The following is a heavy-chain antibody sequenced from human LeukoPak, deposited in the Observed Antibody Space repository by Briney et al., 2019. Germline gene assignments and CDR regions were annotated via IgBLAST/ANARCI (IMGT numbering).Heavy chain of an antibody. V-gene: IGHV3-30*02. CDR1: GFTFSSYG. D-gene: IGHD6-6*01. CDR3: AKDDPIAARTFDY. Sequence: PGGSLRLSCAASGFTFSSYGMHWVRQAPGKGLEWVAFIRYDGSNKYYADSVKGRFTISRDNSKNTLYLQMNSLRAEDTAVYYCAKDDPIAARTFDYWGQGTLVTVSS. J-gene: IGHJ4*02. CDR2: IRYDGSNK.